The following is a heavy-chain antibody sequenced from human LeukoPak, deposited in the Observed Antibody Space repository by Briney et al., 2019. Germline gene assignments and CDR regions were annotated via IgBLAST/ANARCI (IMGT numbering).Heavy chain of an antibody. Sequence: PGRSLRLSCAASGFTFSSYAMHWVRQAPGKGLEWVAVISYDGSNKYYADSVKGRFTISRDNSKNTLYRQMNSLRAEDTAVYYCARGRYGSGSYRFRGVFDYWGQGTLVTVSS. CDR1: GFTFSSYA. J-gene: IGHJ4*02. D-gene: IGHD3-10*01. CDR3: ARGRYGSGSYRFRGVFDY. V-gene: IGHV3-30-3*01. CDR2: ISYDGSNK.